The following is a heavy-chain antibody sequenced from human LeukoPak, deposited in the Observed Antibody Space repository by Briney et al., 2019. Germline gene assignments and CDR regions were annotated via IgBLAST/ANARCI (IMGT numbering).Heavy chain of an antibody. V-gene: IGHV3-23*01. D-gene: IGHD3-22*01. J-gene: IGHJ4*02. CDR2: ISSSSSTI. CDR3: AKDGHFTMIVVEHLDY. Sequence: PGGSLRLSCAASGFTFSSYAMSWVRQAPGKGLEWVSYISSSSSTIYYADSVKGRFTISRDNSKNTLYLQMNSLRAEDTAIYYCAKDGHFTMIVVEHLDYWGQGTLVTVSS. CDR1: GFTFSSYA.